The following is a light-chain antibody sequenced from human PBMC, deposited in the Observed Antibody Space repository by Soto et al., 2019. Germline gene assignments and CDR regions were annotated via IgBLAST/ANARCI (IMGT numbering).Light chain of an antibody. J-gene: IGKJ4*01. CDR1: QGISNS. CDR3: QTYHSDRVT. V-gene: IGKV1-27*01. Sequence: DIQMTQSPSSLSASVGDRVTITCRASQGISNSLAWYQQNAGKSPKLLIYAASYLQSGVPSRFSGSGSGTDFSLTISSLQPEDVATYYCQTYHSDRVTFGGGTKVEIK. CDR2: AAS.